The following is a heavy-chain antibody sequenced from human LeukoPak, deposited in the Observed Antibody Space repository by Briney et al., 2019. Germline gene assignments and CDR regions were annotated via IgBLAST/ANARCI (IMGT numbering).Heavy chain of an antibody. CDR3: EKDKAYYYDSSGYDY. D-gene: IGHD3-22*01. CDR1: GFTFYDYA. Sequence: GGSLRLSWAASGFTFYDYAMHWVRQAPGKGLEWCSGISWNSCSRGYADSVKGRFTISRDNAKNSLSLKMNSLSAEDTALYSCEKDKAYYYDSSGYDYWGQGTLVTVSS. CDR2: ISWNSCSR. J-gene: IGHJ4*02. V-gene: IGHV3-9*01.